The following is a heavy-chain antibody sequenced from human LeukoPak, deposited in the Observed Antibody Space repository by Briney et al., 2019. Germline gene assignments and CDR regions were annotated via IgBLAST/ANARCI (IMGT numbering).Heavy chain of an antibody. V-gene: IGHV1-2*02. D-gene: IGHD3-9*01. CDR3: ARVSTSGYRDWIDP. CDR1: GYTFTDYD. J-gene: IGHJ5*02. CDR2: IYPKSGDT. Sequence: SVKLSCTASGYTFTDYDIHWVRQAPGQGLEWMGWIYPKSGDTNSAQKVKGRFTMTRDSSISTAYMEMSRLRFDDTAVYYCARVSTSGYRDWIDPWGQGTLVTVYS.